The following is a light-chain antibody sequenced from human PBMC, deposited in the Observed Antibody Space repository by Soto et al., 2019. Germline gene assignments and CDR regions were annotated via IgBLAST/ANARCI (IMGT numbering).Light chain of an antibody. CDR2: GAS. J-gene: IGKJ2*01. V-gene: IGKV3-20*01. CDR1: QSVSSSY. CDR3: QQYGSSPRQT. Sequence: EIVLTQSPGTLSLSPGERATLSCRASQSVSSSYLAWYQQKPGQAPRLLIYGASSRATGIPDRFSGSGSGTDFTLTISSLEPEDFAVYYCQQYGSSPRQTFGQGTKLEIK.